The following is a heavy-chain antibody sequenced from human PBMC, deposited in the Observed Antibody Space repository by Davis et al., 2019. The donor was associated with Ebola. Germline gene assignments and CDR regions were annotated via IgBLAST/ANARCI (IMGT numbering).Heavy chain of an antibody. V-gene: IGHV3-48*03. J-gene: IGHJ6*02. D-gene: IGHD1-1*01. Sequence: GGSLRPSCAASGFTFSSYEMNWVSQAPGKGLEWVSYISSSGSTIYYADSVKGRFTISRDNAKNSLYLQMNSLRVEDTAVYYCARQGTGTGMDVWGQGTTVTVSS. CDR1: GFTFSSYE. CDR3: ARQGTGTGMDV. CDR2: ISSSGSTI.